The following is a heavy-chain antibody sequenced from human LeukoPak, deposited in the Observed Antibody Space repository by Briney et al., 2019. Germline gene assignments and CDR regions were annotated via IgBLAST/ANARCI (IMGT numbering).Heavy chain of an antibody. Sequence: ESGGPLRLSCTASGFTFGDYPIIWVRQAPGKGLEGGGFIRSKAYGGTTEYAASVKGRFTISRDDSKSIAYLQMNSLKTEDTAVYYCTSTPRVYGSGRHDYWGQGTLVTVSS. J-gene: IGHJ4*02. D-gene: IGHD3-10*01. CDR2: IRSKAYGGTT. V-gene: IGHV3-49*04. CDR1: GFTFGDYP. CDR3: TSTPRVYGSGRHDY.